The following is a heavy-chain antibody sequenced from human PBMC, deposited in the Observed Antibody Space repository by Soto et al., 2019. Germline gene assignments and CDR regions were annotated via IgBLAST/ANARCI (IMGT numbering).Heavy chain of an antibody. D-gene: IGHD6-19*01. CDR2: IYYSGRT. CDR1: GGSISSSSYY. Sequence: QLQLQESGPGLVKPSETLSLTCTVSGGSISSSSYYWGWIRQPPGKGLEWIGSIYYSGRTYHNPSLKSRVPIPVDTSKNQFSLKLSSVTAADTAVYYCARHVAGYSSGLDYWGQGTLVTVSS. J-gene: IGHJ4*02. CDR3: ARHVAGYSSGLDY. V-gene: IGHV4-39*01.